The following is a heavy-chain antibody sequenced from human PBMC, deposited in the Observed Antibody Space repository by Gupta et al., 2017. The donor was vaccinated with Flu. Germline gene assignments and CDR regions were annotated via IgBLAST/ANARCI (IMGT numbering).Heavy chain of an antibody. V-gene: IGHV3-72*01. CDR2: IRTEAKGYIP. CDR1: GFRFSDHY. D-gene: IGHD2-21*01. Sequence: EVQLVESGGGLVQPGGSLRLSCVASGFRFSDHYMDWVRQAPGRGPEWVARIRTEAKGYIPEYAASVQGRFTISRDDSRSSFHLQMNSLRIEDTAVYFCARAFTIATDQFDYWGQGTMVTVSS. CDR3: ARAFTIATDQFDY. J-gene: IGHJ4*02.